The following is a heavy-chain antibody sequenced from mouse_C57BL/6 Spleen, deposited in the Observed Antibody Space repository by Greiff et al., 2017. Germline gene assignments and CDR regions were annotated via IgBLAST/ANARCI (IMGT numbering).Heavy chain of an antibody. Sequence: EVQGVESGGGLVQPGGSLKLSCAASGFTFSDYGMAWVRQAPRKGPEWVAFISNLAYSIYYADTVTGRFTISRENAKNTLYLEMSSLRSEDTAMYYCARHYDYEGYAMDYWGQGTSVTVSS. CDR1: GFTFSDYG. J-gene: IGHJ4*01. D-gene: IGHD2-4*01. CDR3: ARHYDYEGYAMDY. CDR2: ISNLAYSI. V-gene: IGHV5-15*01.